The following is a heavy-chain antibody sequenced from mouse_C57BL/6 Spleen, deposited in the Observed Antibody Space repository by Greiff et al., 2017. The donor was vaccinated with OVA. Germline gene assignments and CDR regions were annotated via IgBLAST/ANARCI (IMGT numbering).Heavy chain of an antibody. Sequence: QVQLQQSGAELVKPGASVKLSCKASGYTFTSYWMQWVKQRPGQGLEWIGEIDPSDSYTNYNQKFKGKATLTVDTSSSTAYMQLSSLTSEDSAVYDCARRQLRAMDYWGQGTSVTVSS. V-gene: IGHV1-50*01. CDR2: IDPSDSYT. CDR3: ARRQLRAMDY. J-gene: IGHJ4*01. D-gene: IGHD3-2*02. CDR1: GYTFTSYW.